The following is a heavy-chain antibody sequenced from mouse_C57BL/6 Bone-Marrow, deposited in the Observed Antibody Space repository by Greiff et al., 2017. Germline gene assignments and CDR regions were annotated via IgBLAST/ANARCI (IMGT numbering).Heavy chain of an antibody. V-gene: IGHV1-54*01. CDR3: AISKNWDSWFAY. CDR2: INPGSGGT. J-gene: IGHJ3*01. Sequence: VQLQQSGAELVRPGTSVKVSCKASGYAFTNYLIEWVKQRPGQGLEWIGVINPGSGGTNYNEKFKGKATLPADKSSSTAYMQLISLTSEDSAVYCCAISKNWDSWFAYWGQGTLVTVSA. CDR1: GYAFTNYL. D-gene: IGHD4-1*01.